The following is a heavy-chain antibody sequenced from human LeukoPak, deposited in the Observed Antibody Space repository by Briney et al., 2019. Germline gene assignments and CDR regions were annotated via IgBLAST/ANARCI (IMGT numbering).Heavy chain of an antibody. CDR2: IYYSGST. CDR1: GGSISSSSYY. V-gene: IGHV4-39*07. J-gene: IGHJ4*02. CDR3: ASLTWSGYYPGDY. D-gene: IGHD3-3*01. Sequence: PSETLSLTCTVSGGSISSSSYYWGWIRQPPGKGLEWIGSIYYSGSTYYNPSLKSRVTISVDTSKNQFSLKLSSVTAADTAVYYCASLTWSGYYPGDYWGQGTLVTVSS.